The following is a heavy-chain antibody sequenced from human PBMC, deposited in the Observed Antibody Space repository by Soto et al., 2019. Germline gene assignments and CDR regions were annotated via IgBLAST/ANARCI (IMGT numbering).Heavy chain of an antibody. Sequence: ASESLYLTCSVSGGSVSDKTYYWSWIRQPPGKRLEWIGYVYYSGTTNYNPSLKSRVTISVDLSKNRFSLRLSSVTTADTALYYCARTTAVPNTLRSRYFFDYWGQGTLVTVSS. D-gene: IGHD2-15*01. CDR1: GGSVSDKTYY. V-gene: IGHV4-61*01. CDR3: ARTTAVPNTLRSRYFFDY. J-gene: IGHJ4*02. CDR2: VYYSGTT.